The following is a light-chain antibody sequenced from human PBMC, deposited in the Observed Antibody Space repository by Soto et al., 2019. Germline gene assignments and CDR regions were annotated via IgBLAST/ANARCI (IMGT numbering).Light chain of an antibody. J-gene: IGKJ3*01. CDR3: QQRDNWPPFT. Sequence: ASLSLSPGERATLSCWASQSVGSFLAWYQHKPGQAPRLLIYDAYKRVTGIPARFSGSGSGTDFTLTISSLEPEDFAVYYCQQRDNWPPFTFGPGTKVDIK. CDR2: DAY. CDR1: QSVGSF. V-gene: IGKV3-11*01.